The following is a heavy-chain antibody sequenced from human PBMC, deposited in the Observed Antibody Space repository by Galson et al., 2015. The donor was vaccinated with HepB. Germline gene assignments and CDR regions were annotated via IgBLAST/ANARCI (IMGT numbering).Heavy chain of an antibody. V-gene: IGHV3-33*01. CDR3: ARDPEWGQGAVALSWAFDI. D-gene: IGHD6-19*01. CDR1: GFTFSSYG. Sequence: SLRLSCAASGFTFSSYGMHWVRQAPGKGLEWVAVIWYDGSNKYYADSVKGRFTISRDNSKNTLYLQMNSLRAEDTAVYYCARDPEWGQGAVALSWAFDIWGQGTMVTVSS. CDR2: IWYDGSNK. J-gene: IGHJ3*02.